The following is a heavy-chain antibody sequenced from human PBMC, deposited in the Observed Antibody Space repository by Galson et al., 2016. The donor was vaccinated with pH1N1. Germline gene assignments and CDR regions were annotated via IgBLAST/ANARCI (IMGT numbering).Heavy chain of an antibody. D-gene: IGHD5-12*01. J-gene: IGHJ3*01. Sequence: PALVKPTQTVTLTCTVSGFSLSSSGVGVAWIRRPPGKALEWLALIYWDDDKRYGPSLKSRLTITKDTSKNQVVLTMTNMEPVDTGTYFCAHREVTITNAFDVWGPGTKVTVSS. CDR2: IYWDDDK. V-gene: IGHV2-5*05. CDR1: GFSLSSSGVG. CDR3: AHREVTITNAFDV.